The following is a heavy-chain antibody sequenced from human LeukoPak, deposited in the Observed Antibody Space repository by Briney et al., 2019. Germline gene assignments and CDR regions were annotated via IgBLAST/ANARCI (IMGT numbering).Heavy chain of an antibody. J-gene: IGHJ4*02. CDR2: IYYSGST. CDR1: GGSISSYY. V-gene: IGHV4-59*01. CDR3: ARGPGYYDTSGYLLYFDY. Sequence: SETLSLTCTVSGGSISSYYWSWIRQPPGKGLEWIGYIYYSGSTNYNPSLRSRVTISVDTSKNQFSLKLSSVTAADTAVYYCARGPGYYDTSGYLLYFDYWGQGTLVTVSS. D-gene: IGHD3-22*01.